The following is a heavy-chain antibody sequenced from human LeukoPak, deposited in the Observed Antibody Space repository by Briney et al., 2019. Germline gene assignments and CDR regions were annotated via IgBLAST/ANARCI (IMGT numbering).Heavy chain of an antibody. D-gene: IGHD2-2*01. CDR3: ARGMSPDIVVVPAAWDYYYYYGMDV. J-gene: IGHJ6*02. V-gene: IGHV1-8*01. Sequence: ASVKVSCKASGYTSTSYDINWVRQATGQGLEWMGWMNPNSGNTGYAQKFQGRVTMTRNTSISTAYMELSSLRSEDTAVYYCARGMSPDIVVVPAAWDYYYYYGMDVWGQGTTVTVSS. CDR1: GYTSTSYD. CDR2: MNPNSGNT.